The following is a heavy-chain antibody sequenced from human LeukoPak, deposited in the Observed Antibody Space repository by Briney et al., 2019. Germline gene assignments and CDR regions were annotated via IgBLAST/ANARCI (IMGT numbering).Heavy chain of an antibody. Sequence: GGSLRLSCSASGFTFRTYGMHWVRQAPGKGLEWVSYISSSGSTIYYADSVKGRFTISRDNAKNSLYLQMNSLRAEDTAVYYCARGSLWSQKFDAFDIWGQGTMVTVSS. V-gene: IGHV3-48*04. CDR3: ARGSLWSQKFDAFDI. CDR2: ISSSGSTI. J-gene: IGHJ3*02. CDR1: GFTFRTYG. D-gene: IGHD5-18*01.